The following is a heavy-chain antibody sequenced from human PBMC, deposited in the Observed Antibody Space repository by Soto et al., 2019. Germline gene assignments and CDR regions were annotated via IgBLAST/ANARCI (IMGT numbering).Heavy chain of an antibody. CDR1: GYTFNSYG. V-gene: IGHV1-18*01. Sequence: GASVKVSCKASGYTFNSYGISWVRQAPGQGLEWMGWISAYNDNTNYAQNLQGRVTMTTDTSTSTAYMELRSLRSDDTVVYYCARESPPADYWGQGTLVTVSS. J-gene: IGHJ4*02. CDR3: ARESPPADY. CDR2: ISAYNDNT.